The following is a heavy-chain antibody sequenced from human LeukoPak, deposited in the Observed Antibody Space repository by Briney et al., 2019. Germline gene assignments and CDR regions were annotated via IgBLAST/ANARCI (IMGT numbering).Heavy chain of an antibody. D-gene: IGHD1-26*01. Sequence: GGSLRLSCAASGFTFSNYAMSWVRQAPGKGLEWVSAISGSASSTYHADSVKGRFTISRDNSKNTLYLQMNSLRAEDTAVYYCARRRDSGSLQHFDYWGQGTLVTVSS. CDR1: GFTFSNYA. CDR3: ARRRDSGSLQHFDY. CDR2: ISGSASST. V-gene: IGHV3-23*01. J-gene: IGHJ4*02.